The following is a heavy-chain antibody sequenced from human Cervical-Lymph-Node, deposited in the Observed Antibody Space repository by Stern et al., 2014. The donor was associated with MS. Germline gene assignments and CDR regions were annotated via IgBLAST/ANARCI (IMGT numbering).Heavy chain of an antibody. CDR2: LTAYNGHT. V-gene: IGHV1-18*01. D-gene: IGHD1-1*01. J-gene: IGHJ6*02. Sequence: QVQLGQSGAEVKKPGASVKVSCKTSGYTFTTYGLNWVRQAPGQGLEWMGWLTAYNGHTNYAQKFQGRVTMTTDTSTSTAYMELRSLRSDDSAVYYCAREGPGTAGTTDYYYGMDVWGQGTTVTVSS. CDR3: AREGPGTAGTTDYYYGMDV. CDR1: GYTFTTYG.